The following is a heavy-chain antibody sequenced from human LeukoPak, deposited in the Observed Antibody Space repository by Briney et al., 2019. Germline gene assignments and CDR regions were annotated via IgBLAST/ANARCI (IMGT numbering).Heavy chain of an antibody. V-gene: IGHV3-33*01. Sequence: GRSLRLSCAASGFTFSSYGMHWVRQAPGKGLQWVAAIWYDGSNKYYADSVKGRFTISRDNSKNTLYLQMNSLRAEDTAAYYCARDRIAAADHRYYYYGMDVWGQGTTVTVSS. CDR3: ARDRIAAADHRYYYYGMDV. J-gene: IGHJ6*02. CDR2: IWYDGSNK. CDR1: GFTFSSYG. D-gene: IGHD6-13*01.